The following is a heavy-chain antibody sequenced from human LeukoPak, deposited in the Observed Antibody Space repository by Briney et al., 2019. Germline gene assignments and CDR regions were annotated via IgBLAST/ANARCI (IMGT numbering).Heavy chain of an antibody. D-gene: IGHD7-27*01. CDR3: ARGDLTFWGFPH. CDR2: VNTDGSHT. CDR1: GFTFSSYW. Sequence: GGSLRLSCAASGFTFSSYWMHWVRQAPGRGLMWVSRVNTDGSHTNYADSVKGRFTISRDNAKNTLYLQMNSLRAEDTAIYYCARGDLTFWGFPHWGQGALVTVSS. V-gene: IGHV3-74*01. J-gene: IGHJ4*02.